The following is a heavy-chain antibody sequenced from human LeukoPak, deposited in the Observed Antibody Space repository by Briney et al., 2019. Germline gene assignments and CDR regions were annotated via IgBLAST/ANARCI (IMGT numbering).Heavy chain of an antibody. D-gene: IGHD6-19*01. V-gene: IGHV1-69*06. CDR2: IIPIFGTA. CDR3: ARGEAVAGPGPYYYYGMDV. J-gene: IGHJ6*02. Sequence: ASVKVSCKASGGTFSSYAISWVRQAPGQGLEWMGGIIPIFGTASYAQKFRGRVTITADKSTSTAYMELSSLRSEDTAVYYCARGEAVAGPGPYYYYGMDVWGQGTTVTVSS. CDR1: GGTFSSYA.